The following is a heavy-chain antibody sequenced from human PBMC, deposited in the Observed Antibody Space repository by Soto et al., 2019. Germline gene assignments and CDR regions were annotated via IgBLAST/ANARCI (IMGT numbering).Heavy chain of an antibody. CDR3: ARAREVTYGPGGVSAYYYMDV. Sequence: PSETLSLTCTVSGGSLRSYYWTWIRQPPGKGLEWVAYIYSSGSTSYNPSLKSRVTISVDTSKIQFSLKLSSVTAADTALYYCARAREVTYGPGGVSAYYYMDVWGKGTTVTVSS. D-gene: IGHD3-10*01. V-gene: IGHV4-59*01. CDR1: GGSLRSYY. J-gene: IGHJ6*04. CDR2: IYSSGST.